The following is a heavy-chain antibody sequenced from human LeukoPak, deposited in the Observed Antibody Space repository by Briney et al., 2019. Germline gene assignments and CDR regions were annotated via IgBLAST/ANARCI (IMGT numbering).Heavy chain of an antibody. J-gene: IGHJ4*02. CDR2: IVGSGIKT. CDR3: AKDHSEITRFDY. D-gene: IGHD1-20*01. Sequence: PGGSLRLSCAASGFSVSSYAMTWVRQAPGKGLEWVAAIVGSGIKTYYADSVKGRFTISGDNSKNTLYLQMNSLRAEDTAVYYCAKDHSEITRFDYWGQGTLVTVSS. CDR1: GFSVSSYA. V-gene: IGHV3-23*01.